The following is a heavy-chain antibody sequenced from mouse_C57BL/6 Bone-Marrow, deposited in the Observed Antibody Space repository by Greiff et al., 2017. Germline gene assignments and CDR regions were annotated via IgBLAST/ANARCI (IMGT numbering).Heavy chain of an antibody. CDR3: ARKGGYYGNYGFAY. CDR1: GFSLTSYA. V-gene: IGHV2-9-1*01. D-gene: IGHD2-1*01. CDR2: IWTGGGT. Sequence: VKVVESGPGLVAPSQSLSITCTVSGFSLTSYAISWVRQPPGKGLEWLGVIWTGGGTNYNSALKSRLSISKDNSKSQVFLKMNSLQTDDTARYYCARKGGYYGNYGFAYWGQGTLVTVSA. J-gene: IGHJ3*01.